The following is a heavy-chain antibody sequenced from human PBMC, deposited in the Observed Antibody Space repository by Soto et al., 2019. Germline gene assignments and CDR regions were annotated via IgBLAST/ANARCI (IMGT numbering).Heavy chain of an antibody. CDR3: VRGNDNYDFWNKWSLDP. V-gene: IGHV3-74*01. Sequence: GGSLRLSCAASGFTFTNYWMHWVRQVPGKGLVWVSRIDGVGTGTSYSDSVRGRFTISRDKSKNQLSLKVDSVTAADTAFYYCVRGNDNYDFWNKWSLDPWGQGTLVTVSS. D-gene: IGHD3-3*01. CDR1: GFTFTNYW. J-gene: IGHJ5*02. CDR2: IDGVGTGT.